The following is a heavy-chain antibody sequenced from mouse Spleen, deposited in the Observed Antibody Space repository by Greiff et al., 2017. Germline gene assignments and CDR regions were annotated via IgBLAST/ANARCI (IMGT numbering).Heavy chain of an antibody. CDR1: GYTFTDYE. V-gene: IGHV1-15*01. CDR3: TRNYSYYSYDEGYYAMDY. D-gene: IGHD2-12*01. J-gene: IGHJ4*01. CDR2: IDPETGGT. Sequence: QVHVKQSGAELVRPGASVTLSCKASGYTFTDYEMHWVKQTPVHGLEWIGAIDPETGGTAYNQKFKGKAILTADKSSSTAYMELRSLTSEDSAVYYCTRNYSYYSYDEGYYAMDYWGQGTSVTVSS.